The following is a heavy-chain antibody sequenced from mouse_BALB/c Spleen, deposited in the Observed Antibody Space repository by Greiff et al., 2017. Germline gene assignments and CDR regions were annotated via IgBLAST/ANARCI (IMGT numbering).Heavy chain of an antibody. CDR2: ISDGGSYT. CDR1: GFTFSDYY. V-gene: IGHV5-4*02. D-gene: IGHD1-1*01. Sequence: EVMLVESGGGLVKPGGSLKLSCAASGFTFSDYYMYWVRQTPEKRLEWVATISDGGSYTYYPDSVKGRFTISRDNAKNNLYLQMSSLKSEDTAMYYCASSLITTYAMDYWGQGTSVTVSS. CDR3: ASSLITTYAMDY. J-gene: IGHJ4*01.